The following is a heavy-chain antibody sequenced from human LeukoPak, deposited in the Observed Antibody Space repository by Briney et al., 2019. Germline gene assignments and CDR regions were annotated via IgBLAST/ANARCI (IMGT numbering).Heavy chain of an antibody. J-gene: IGHJ6*02. V-gene: IGHV4-59*08. CDR3: ARHYYYGMDV. CDR2: IYYSGST. Sequence: SETLFLTCTVSGGSISSYYWSWIRQPPGKGLEWIGYIYYSGSTNYNPSLKSRVTISVDTSKNQFSLKLSSVTAADTAVYHCARHYYYGMDVWGQGTTVTVSS. CDR1: GGSISSYY.